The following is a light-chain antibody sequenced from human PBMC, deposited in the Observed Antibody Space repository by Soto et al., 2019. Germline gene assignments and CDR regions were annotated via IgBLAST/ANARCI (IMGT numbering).Light chain of an antibody. CDR1: QSVSSRY. CDR2: GAS. J-gene: IGKJ5*01. Sequence: EIVLTQSPGTLSLSPGERGTLSCRASQSVSSRYLAWYQQKPGQAPGLLIYGASSRATGIPDRFSGSGSGTDFTLTISRLEPEDFAVYYCQQYGSSPSPITFGQGTRLEIK. V-gene: IGKV3-20*01. CDR3: QQYGSSPSPIT.